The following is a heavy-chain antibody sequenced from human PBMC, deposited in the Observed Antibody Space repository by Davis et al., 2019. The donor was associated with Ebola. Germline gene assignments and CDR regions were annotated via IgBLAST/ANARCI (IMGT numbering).Heavy chain of an antibody. CDR2: ISSSSRYI. Sequence: GESLKISCAASGFTFSSYWMSWVRQAPGKGLEWVSSISSSSRYIYYADSVKGRFTISRDNAKNSLYLQMNSLRAEDTAVYYCARDPGGQWSTDLDYWGRGTLVTVSS. J-gene: IGHJ4*02. CDR1: GFTFSSYW. CDR3: ARDPGGQWSTDLDY. V-gene: IGHV3-21*01. D-gene: IGHD2-8*02.